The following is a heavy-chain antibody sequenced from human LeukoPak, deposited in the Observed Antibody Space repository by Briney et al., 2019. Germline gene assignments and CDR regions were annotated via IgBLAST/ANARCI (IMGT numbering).Heavy chain of an antibody. D-gene: IGHD1-26*01. Sequence: ASVKVSCKASGYTFTGYYMHWVRQAPGQGLEGIGIINPSGSSAAYAQKFQGRLTMTRDMFTSTDYMELTSLTSDDTAVYYCARDNSVGETAWWFDPWGQGTLVTVSS. J-gene: IGHJ5*02. V-gene: IGHV1-46*01. CDR3: ARDNSVGETAWWFDP. CDR2: INPSGSSA. CDR1: GYTFTGYY.